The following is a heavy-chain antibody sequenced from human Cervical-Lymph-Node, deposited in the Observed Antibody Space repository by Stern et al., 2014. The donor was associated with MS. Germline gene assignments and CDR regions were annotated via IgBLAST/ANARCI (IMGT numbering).Heavy chain of an antibody. CDR2: INPSGDTT. J-gene: IGHJ4*02. CDR1: GFTSGLTFSDYY. CDR3: ARITRVKGYYLDY. Sequence: VQLVESGGGLVKPGGSLRLSCAASGFTSGLTFSDYYMSWIRQAPGKGLEWVSNINPSGDTTYYADSVRGRCTISRDNAKNSVYLQMISLRAEDTAVYYCARITRVKGYYLDYWGQGALVTVSS. D-gene: IGHD2-15*01. V-gene: IGHV3-11*01.